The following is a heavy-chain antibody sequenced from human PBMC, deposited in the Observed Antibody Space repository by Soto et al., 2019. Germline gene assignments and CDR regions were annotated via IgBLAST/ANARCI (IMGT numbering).Heavy chain of an antibody. CDR2: IYPGDSDT. Sequence: LGESLKISCKGSGYSFTSYWIGWVRQMPGKGLEWMGIIYPGDSDTRYSPSFQGQVTISADKSISTAYLQWSSLKASDTAMYYWARHKDWNYEDSSGYLSRGAFDRRGQGTMVTFSS. J-gene: IGHJ3*02. CDR3: ARHKDWNYEDSSGYLSRGAFDR. D-gene: IGHD3-22*01. CDR1: GYSFTSYW. V-gene: IGHV5-51*01.